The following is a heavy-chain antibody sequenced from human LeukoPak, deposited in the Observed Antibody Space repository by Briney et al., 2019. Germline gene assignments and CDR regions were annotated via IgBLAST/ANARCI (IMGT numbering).Heavy chain of an antibody. CDR3: ARQKCTSTSCLTKNAFDI. CDR1: GASVTDYY. CDR2: IHHSGNS. V-gene: IGHV4-59*08. J-gene: IGHJ3*02. D-gene: IGHD2-2*01. Sequence: PSETLSLTCTVSGASVTDYYWSWIRQSPGKGLEWISYIHHSGNSDYNPSLRSRVTTSLDTSKNQFSLNLISVTAADTAVYYCARQKCTSTSCLTKNAFDIWGQGTMVTVSS.